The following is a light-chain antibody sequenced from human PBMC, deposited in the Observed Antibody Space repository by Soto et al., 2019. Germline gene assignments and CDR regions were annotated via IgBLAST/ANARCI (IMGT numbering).Light chain of an antibody. V-gene: IGKV4-1*01. J-gene: IGKJ3*01. CDR3: PQHYAPPQFG. Sequence: DMVLTQSPDSLAVSLGERATINCKSSQSVLNSSNNKNYLAWYQQRPGHPPKLLIYWASTRESGVPARFSGSGSGTDFTLTISSLQAEDVAVYYCPQHYAPPQFGFGPGTNVDIK. CDR1: QSVLNSSNNKNY. CDR2: WAS.